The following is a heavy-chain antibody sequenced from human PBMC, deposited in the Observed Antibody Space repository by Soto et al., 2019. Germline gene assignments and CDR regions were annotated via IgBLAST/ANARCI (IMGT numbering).Heavy chain of an antibody. CDR3: ARFPPTVGYYGMDV. CDR1: GFTFSSYD. J-gene: IGHJ6*02. D-gene: IGHD1-26*01. V-gene: IGHV3-13*01. CDR2: IGTAGDT. Sequence: PGGSLRLSCAASGFTFSSYDMHWVRQATGKGLEWVSAIGTAGDTYYPGSVKGRFTISRENAKNSLYLQMNSLRAGDTAVYYCARFPPTVGYYGMDVWGQGTTVTVSS.